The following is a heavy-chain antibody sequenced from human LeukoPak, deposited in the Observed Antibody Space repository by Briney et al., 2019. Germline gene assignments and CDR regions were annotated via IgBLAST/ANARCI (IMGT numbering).Heavy chain of an antibody. D-gene: IGHD3-22*01. V-gene: IGHV3-48*01. Sequence: GGPLRLSCAASGFTFSSYSMNWVRQAPGKGLEWVSYISSSSSTIYYADSVKGRFTISRDNAKNSLYLQMNSLRAEDTAVYYCARSEYYDSSGYLDYWGQGTLVTVSS. CDR3: ARSEYYDSSGYLDY. J-gene: IGHJ4*02. CDR1: GFTFSSYS. CDR2: ISSSSSTI.